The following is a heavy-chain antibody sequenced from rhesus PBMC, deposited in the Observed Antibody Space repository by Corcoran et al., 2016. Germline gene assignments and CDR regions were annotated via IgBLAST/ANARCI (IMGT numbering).Heavy chain of an antibody. J-gene: IGHJ4*01. Sequence: QLQLQESGPGLVKPSETLSLTCAVYGGSISGYYWSWIRQPPGKGLGWIGGIEGNSACTNYDPPHKRRVALTKDTSKNQFSLVLRSVSAADAAVYYCARLSTVTAHFDYWGQGVLVTVSS. CDR3: ARLSTVTAHFDY. V-gene: IGHV4-81*01. D-gene: IGHD4-23*01. CDR1: GGSISGYY. CDR2: IEGNSACT.